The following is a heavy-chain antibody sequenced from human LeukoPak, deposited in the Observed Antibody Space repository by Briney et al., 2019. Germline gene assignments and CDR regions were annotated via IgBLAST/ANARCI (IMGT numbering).Heavy chain of an antibody. V-gene: IGHV3-48*02. CDR3: ARSVGGHFDY. CDR2: ITSNSATI. CDR1: GFTFSVYS. D-gene: IGHD3-16*01. Sequence: GGSLRLSSAASGFTFSVYSLNWVRQPPGLGLEWVSYITSNSATIQYADSVKGRFTISRDNAKNSLSLQMNSLRDEDTAVYYCARSVGGHFDYWGQGKLVTVSS. J-gene: IGHJ4*02.